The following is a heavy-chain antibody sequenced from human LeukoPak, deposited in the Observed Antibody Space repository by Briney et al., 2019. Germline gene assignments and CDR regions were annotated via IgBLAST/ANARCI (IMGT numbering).Heavy chain of an antibody. CDR2: ISSSSSYI. D-gene: IGHD6-13*01. V-gene: IGHV3-21*04. J-gene: IGHJ4*02. CDR3: AKPQQLVPACYFDY. Sequence: PGGSLRLSCAASGFTFSSYSMNWVRQAPGKGLEWVSSISSSSSYIYYADSVKGRFTISRDNSKNTLYLQMNSLRAEDTAVYYCAKPQQLVPACYFDYWGQGTLVTVSS. CDR1: GFTFSSYS.